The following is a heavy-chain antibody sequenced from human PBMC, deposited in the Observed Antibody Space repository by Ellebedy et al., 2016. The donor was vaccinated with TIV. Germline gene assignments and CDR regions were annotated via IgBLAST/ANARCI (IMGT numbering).Heavy chain of an antibody. Sequence: GGSLRLSCAASGFTFDDYAMHWARQAPGKGLEWISAISGDADNTYYADSVTGRFTISRDNAKNTVYLQMNSLRVEDTAVYHCARVGCTGGSGPKSWGQGTLVTVSS. CDR2: ISGDADNT. D-gene: IGHD2-8*02. CDR1: GFTFDDYA. V-gene: IGHV3-43*02. J-gene: IGHJ5*02. CDR3: ARVGCTGGSGPKS.